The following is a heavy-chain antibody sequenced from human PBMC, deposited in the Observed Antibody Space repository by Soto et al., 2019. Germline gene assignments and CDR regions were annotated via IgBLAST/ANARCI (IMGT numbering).Heavy chain of an antibody. D-gene: IGHD1-7*01. Sequence: QVQLQQWGAGLLKPSETLSLTSAVYGGSFSGYYWTWVRQPPGTGLDWVGEINHSGRTNYNPSLTRRVTISVDTSKTQFSRKLTSVTAADAAVYYCARDKTTGLFDYWGQRTLVTVSS. CDR1: GGSFSGYY. V-gene: IGHV4-34*01. J-gene: IGHJ4*02. CDR3: ARDKTTGLFDY. CDR2: INHSGRT.